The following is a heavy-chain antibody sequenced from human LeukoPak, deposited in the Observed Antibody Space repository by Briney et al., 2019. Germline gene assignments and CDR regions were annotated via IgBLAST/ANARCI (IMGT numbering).Heavy chain of an antibody. V-gene: IGHV3-30*02. CDR3: AKDSSAFDY. CDR1: GFTFSSYG. Sequence: GGSLRLSCAASGFTFSSYGMHWVRQAPGKGLEWVAVIWYDGSNKYYADSVKGRFTISRDNSKNTLYLQMNSLRAKDTAVYYCAKDSSAFDYWGQGTLVTVSS. CDR2: IWYDGSNK. J-gene: IGHJ4*02.